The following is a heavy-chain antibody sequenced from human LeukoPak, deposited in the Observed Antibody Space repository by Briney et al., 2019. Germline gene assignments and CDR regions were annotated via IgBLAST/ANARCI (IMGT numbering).Heavy chain of an antibody. CDR1: GGSISSGGYY. CDR2: IYYSGST. D-gene: IGHD5-18*01. V-gene: IGHV4-31*03. J-gene: IGHJ4*02. Sequence: SQTLSLTCTVSGGSISSGGYYWSWIRQHPGKSLEWIGYIYYSGSTYYNPSLKSRVTISVDTSKNQFSLKLSSVTAADTAVYYCARVQLWPQYYFDYWGQGTLVTVSS. CDR3: ARVQLWPQYYFDY.